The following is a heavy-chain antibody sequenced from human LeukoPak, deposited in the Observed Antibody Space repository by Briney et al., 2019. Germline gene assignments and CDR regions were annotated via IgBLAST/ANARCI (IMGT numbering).Heavy chain of an antibody. CDR3: ARPLSNGYFHDSGGYYPYAMDV. Sequence: GGSLRLSCAASGFTFSTSTMHWVRQAPGKGLEWVAVISYDGSNKFYADSVKGRFAISRDNSKNTLYLQMNSLRGYDSAVYYCARPLSNGYFHDSGGYYPYAMDVWGQGTSVTVSS. CDR1: GFTFSTST. V-gene: IGHV3-30*09. CDR2: ISYDGSNK. J-gene: IGHJ6*02. D-gene: IGHD3-22*01.